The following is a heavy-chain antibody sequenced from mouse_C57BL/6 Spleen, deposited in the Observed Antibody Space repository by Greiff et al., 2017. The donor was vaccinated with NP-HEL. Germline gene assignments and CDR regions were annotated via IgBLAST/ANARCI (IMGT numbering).Heavy chain of an antibody. V-gene: IGHV1-18*01. Sequence: EVQLQQSGPELVKPGASVKIPCKASGYTFTDYNMDWVKQSHGKSLEWIGDINPNNGGTIYNQKFKGKATLTVDKSSSTAYMELRSLTSEDTAVYYCARYGGNPPYYAMDYWGQGTSVTVSS. CDR3: ARYGGNPPYYAMDY. CDR2: INPNNGGT. J-gene: IGHJ4*01. D-gene: IGHD1-1*02. CDR1: GYTFTDYN.